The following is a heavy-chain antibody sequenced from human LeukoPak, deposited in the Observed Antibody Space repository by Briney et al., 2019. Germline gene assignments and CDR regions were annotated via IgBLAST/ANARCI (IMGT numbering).Heavy chain of an antibody. CDR3: ARGTRYYYGSGSYPDY. CDR2: ISFDGSKK. Sequence: GGSLRLSCAASGFTFSGYGMHWVRQAPGKGLEWVAVISFDGSKKYYADAVKGRFTISRDNAKNSLYLQMNSLRAEDTAVYYCARGTRYYYGSGSYPDYWGQGTLVTVSS. V-gene: IGHV3-30*03. CDR1: GFTFSGYG. D-gene: IGHD3-10*01. J-gene: IGHJ4*02.